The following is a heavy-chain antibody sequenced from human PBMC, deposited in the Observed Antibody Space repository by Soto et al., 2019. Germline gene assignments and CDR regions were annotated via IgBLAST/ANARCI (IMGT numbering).Heavy chain of an antibody. V-gene: IGHV4-31*03. CDR2: IYYSGST. J-gene: IGHJ6*02. CDR3: ARDCSSTSCYQNYYGMDV. CDR1: GGSISSGGYY. D-gene: IGHD2-2*01. Sequence: SETLSLTCTVSGGSISSGGYYWGWIRQHPGKGLEWIGYIYYSGSTYYNPSLKSRVTISVDTSKNQFSLKLSSVTAADTAVYYCARDCSSTSCYQNYYGMDVWGQGTTVTVSS.